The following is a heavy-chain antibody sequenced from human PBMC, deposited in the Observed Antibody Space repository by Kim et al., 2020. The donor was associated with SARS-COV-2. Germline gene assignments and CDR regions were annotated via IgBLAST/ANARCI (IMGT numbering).Heavy chain of an antibody. V-gene: IGHV3-48*02. Sequence: STGYYADSVKGRCTISRDNAKNSVYLQMNRLRDEETAVYYCARSGNFRVDYWGQGTLVTVSS. CDR3: ARSGNFRVDY. CDR2: STG. J-gene: IGHJ4*02.